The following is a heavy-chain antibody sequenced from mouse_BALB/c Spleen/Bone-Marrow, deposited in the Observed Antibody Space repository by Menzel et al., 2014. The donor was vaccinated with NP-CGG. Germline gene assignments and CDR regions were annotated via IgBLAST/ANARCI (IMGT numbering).Heavy chain of an antibody. CDR3: ARWEYYAMDY. V-gene: IGHV14-3*02. CDR1: GFNIKDTY. CDR2: IDPANGNT. J-gene: IGHJ4*01. Sequence: EFQLQQSGAELVKPGASVKLSCTASGFNIKDTYMYWVKQRPEQGLEWIGRIDPANGNTKYDPKFQGKATITADTSSNTAYLQLSSLTSEDTAVYYCARWEYYAMDYWGQGPSVTVSS. D-gene: IGHD4-1*01.